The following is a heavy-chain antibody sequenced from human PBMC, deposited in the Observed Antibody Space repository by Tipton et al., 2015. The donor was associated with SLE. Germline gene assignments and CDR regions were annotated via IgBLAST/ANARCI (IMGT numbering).Heavy chain of an antibody. Sequence: SLRLSCAASGFTFSSYSMNWVRQAPGKGLEWVSFISSSSSYIYYADSVKGRFTISRDNAKNSLYLQMNSPRAEDTAVYYCARGGYYYGSGGPDVFDIWGQGTMVTVSS. J-gene: IGHJ3*02. D-gene: IGHD3-10*01. V-gene: IGHV3-21*03. CDR3: ARGGYYYGSGGPDVFDI. CDR2: ISSSSSYI. CDR1: GFTFSSYS.